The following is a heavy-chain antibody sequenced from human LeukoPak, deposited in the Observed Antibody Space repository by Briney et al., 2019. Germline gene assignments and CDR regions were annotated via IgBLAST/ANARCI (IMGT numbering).Heavy chain of an antibody. D-gene: IGHD3-16*01. CDR3: AKQNGGSYYGWDYFDF. CDR2: IGGCSGGT. V-gene: IGHV3-23*01. J-gene: IGHJ4*02. CDR1: GFPLSYYA. Sequence: GGSLRLSCTASGFPLSYYAMSWVPQAPGQGVEWVSAIGGCSGGTYYADPVKGRFTISRDNSKNTLFLEMNNLRAEDTAVYYCAKQNGGSYYGWDYFDFWGQGTLVTVSP.